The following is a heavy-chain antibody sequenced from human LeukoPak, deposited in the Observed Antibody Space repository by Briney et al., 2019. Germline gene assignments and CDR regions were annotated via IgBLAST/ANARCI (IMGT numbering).Heavy chain of an antibody. D-gene: IGHD4-17*01. CDR3: AKRGPYGDYDAFDI. CDR2: ISYDGSNK. V-gene: IGHV3-30*18. CDR1: GFTFSSYG. Sequence: PGRSLRLSCAASGFTFSSYGMHWVRQAPGKGLEWVAVISYDGSNKYYADSVKGRFTISRGNSKNTLYLQMNSLRAEDTAVYYCAKRGPYGDYDAFDIWGQGTMVTVSS. J-gene: IGHJ3*02.